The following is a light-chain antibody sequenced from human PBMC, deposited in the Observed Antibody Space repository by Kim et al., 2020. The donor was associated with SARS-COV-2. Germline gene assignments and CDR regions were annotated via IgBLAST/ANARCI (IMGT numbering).Light chain of an antibody. CDR2: RDS. V-gene: IGLV3-9*01. CDR3: RVGDSSTVV. Sequence: VALGQTSRITCGGNSMGSKNVHWYQQKPGQALVLVMYRDSNRPAGIPERFSGSNSGNTATLTISRAQDGDEDDYYCRVGDSSTVVFGGGTQLTVL. J-gene: IGLJ2*01. CDR1: SMGSKN.